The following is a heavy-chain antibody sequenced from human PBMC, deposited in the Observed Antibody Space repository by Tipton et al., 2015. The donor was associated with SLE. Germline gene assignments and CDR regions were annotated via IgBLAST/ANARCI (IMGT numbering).Heavy chain of an antibody. J-gene: IGHJ4*02. Sequence: TLSLTCTVSGGSISSYYWSWIRQPPGKGLEWIGYIYHSGSTYYNPSLKSRVTISVDTSKNQFSLKLSSVTAADTAVYYCARGDMTTVGPFFDYWGQGTLVTVSS. CDR2: IYHSGST. D-gene: IGHD4-23*01. CDR3: ARGDMTTVGPFFDY. V-gene: IGHV4-59*12. CDR1: GGSISSYY.